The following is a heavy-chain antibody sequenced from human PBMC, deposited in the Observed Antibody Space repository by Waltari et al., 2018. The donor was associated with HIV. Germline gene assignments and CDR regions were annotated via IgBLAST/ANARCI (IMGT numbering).Heavy chain of an antibody. Sequence: QVQVVQSGAEVKQPGAPVKLSCKASGYRFKSHAIHWVRQAPGQSFEWMGWFNTGNGNTKYSPKFQGRVTFTRDTSASTAYMEVSSLKSEDTAVYYCARDSAFCGGDSCYIPYYSIDVWGQGTTVIVSS. D-gene: IGHD2-21*02. CDR2: FNTGNGNT. V-gene: IGHV1-3*04. J-gene: IGHJ6*02. CDR1: GYRFKSHA. CDR3: ARDSAFCGGDSCYIPYYSIDV.